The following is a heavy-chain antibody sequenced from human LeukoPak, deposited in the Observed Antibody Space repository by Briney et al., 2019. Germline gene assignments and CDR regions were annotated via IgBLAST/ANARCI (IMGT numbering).Heavy chain of an antibody. CDR1: GFTFSDYY. V-gene: IGHV3-11*06. J-gene: IGHJ4*02. D-gene: IGHD2-15*01. CDR2: ISSSSSYI. CDR3: ARRRYCSGGSCYGVDY. Sequence: GGSLRLSCAASGFTFSDYYMSWIRQAPGKGLEWVSSISSSSSYIYYADSVKGRFTISRDNAKNSLYLQMNSLRAEDTAVYYCARRRYCSGGSCYGVDYWGQGTLVTVSS.